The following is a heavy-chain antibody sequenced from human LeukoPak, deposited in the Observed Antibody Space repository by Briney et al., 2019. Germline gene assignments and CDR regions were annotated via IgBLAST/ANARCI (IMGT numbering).Heavy chain of an antibody. V-gene: IGHV4-34*01. CDR2: INHSGST. Sequence: SETLSLTCAVYGGSFSGYYWSWIRQPPGKGLEWIGEINHSGSTNYNPSLKSRVTTSVDTSKNQFSLKLSSVTAADTAVYYCARGQGLRYFDWLRRYYFDYWGQGTLVTVSS. D-gene: IGHD3-9*01. CDR3: ARGQGLRYFDWLRRYYFDY. CDR1: GGSFSGYY. J-gene: IGHJ4*02.